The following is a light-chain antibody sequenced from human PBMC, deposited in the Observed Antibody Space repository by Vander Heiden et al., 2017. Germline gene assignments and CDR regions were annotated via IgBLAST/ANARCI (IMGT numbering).Light chain of an antibody. J-gene: IGKJ1*01. V-gene: IGKV1-5*03. CDR2: KAS. CDR1: QSIGNW. Sequence: THFPSTLSASVGDRVTITCRASQSIGNWLAWYQQKPGKAPRLLIYKASSLESGVPSRFSGSGSGTEFTLTISSLQPDDFATYYCKQYKSDRTCGKGTKVEIK. CDR3: KQYKSDRT.